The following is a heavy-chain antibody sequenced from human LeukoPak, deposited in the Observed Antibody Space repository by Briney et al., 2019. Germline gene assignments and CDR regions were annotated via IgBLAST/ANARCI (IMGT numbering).Heavy chain of an antibody. Sequence: SETLSLTCAVYGGSFSGHYWTWIRQSPGKGLEWIGESTHTGNTNYSPSLKSRVTISVDTSKNQFSLNLTSVTAADTAVYFCGRAVGYTYGNLYWYFDLWGRGTLVTVTS. D-gene: IGHD5-18*01. CDR2: STHTGNT. CDR3: GRAVGYTYGNLYWYFDL. V-gene: IGHV4-34*01. J-gene: IGHJ2*01. CDR1: GGSFSGHY.